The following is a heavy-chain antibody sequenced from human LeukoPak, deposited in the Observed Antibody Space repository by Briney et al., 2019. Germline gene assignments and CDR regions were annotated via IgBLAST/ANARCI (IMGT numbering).Heavy chain of an antibody. J-gene: IGHJ4*02. D-gene: IGHD2-15*01. Sequence: SVKVSCKASGGTFSSYAISWVRQAPGQGLEWMGGIIPIFGTANYAQKFQGRVTITADESTSTAYMELSSLRSEDAAVYYCARGSALPALSFDYWGQGTLVTVSS. CDR3: ARGSALPALSFDY. V-gene: IGHV1-69*13. CDR2: IIPIFGTA. CDR1: GGTFSSYA.